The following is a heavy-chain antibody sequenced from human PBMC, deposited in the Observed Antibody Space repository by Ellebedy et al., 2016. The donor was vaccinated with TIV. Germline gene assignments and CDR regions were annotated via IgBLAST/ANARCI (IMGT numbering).Heavy chain of an antibody. D-gene: IGHD3-10*01. J-gene: IGHJ4*02. CDR1: GITVSTNY. CDR3: ARVQYYGSGSYFSPHYFHY. CDR2: IYSGGST. Sequence: GESLKISCAASGITVSTNYMSWVRQAPGKGLEWVSVIYSGGSTYYADSVKGRFTISRDNSKNTLYLQMNSLRAEDTAVYYCARVQYYGSGSYFSPHYFHYWGQGTLVTVSS. V-gene: IGHV3-66*01.